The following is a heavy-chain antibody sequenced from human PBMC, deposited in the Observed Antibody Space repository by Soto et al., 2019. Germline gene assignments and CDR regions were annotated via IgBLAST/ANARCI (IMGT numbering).Heavy chain of an antibody. CDR3: AREDSYGWSGEILDV. J-gene: IGHJ6*02. CDR1: GDSLRGQS. D-gene: IGHD6-19*01. V-gene: IGHV4-34*01. CDR2: IDQSGGT. Sequence: SETLSLTCAVVGDSLRGQSWNWIRQSPGKGLEWIGEIDQSGGTNYNPSLKSRAIISDDTSKNQFSLTLTSVTAADTAVYYCAREDSYGWSGEILDVWGQGNTVTVSS.